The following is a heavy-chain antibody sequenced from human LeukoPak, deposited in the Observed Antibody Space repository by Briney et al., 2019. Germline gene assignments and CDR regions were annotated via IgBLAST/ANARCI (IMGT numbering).Heavy chain of an antibody. Sequence: SETLSLTCTVSGGSISSSSYYWGWIRQPPGTGLEWVGSIYCSGSTYYNPSLKSRVTISVDTSKNQFSLKLSSVTAADTAVYYCARDGGVVPAPKGNDYYYGMDLWGQGTTVTVSS. D-gene: IGHD2-2*01. CDR2: IYCSGST. J-gene: IGHJ6*02. CDR1: GGSISSSSYY. CDR3: ARDGGVVPAPKGNDYYYGMDL. V-gene: IGHV4-39*07.